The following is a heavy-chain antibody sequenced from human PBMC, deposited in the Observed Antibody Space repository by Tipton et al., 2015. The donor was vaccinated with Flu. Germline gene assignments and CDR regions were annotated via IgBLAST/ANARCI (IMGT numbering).Heavy chain of an antibody. D-gene: IGHD2-15*01. CDR1: GYTFTGYY. CDR2: INPNSGGT. CDR3: ARLSSAYIDRYCSGGSCFIGGDY. V-gene: IGHV1-2*06. Sequence: QLVQSGAEVKKPGASVKVSCKASGYTFTGYYMHWVRQAPGQGLEWMGRINPNSGGTNYAQKFQGRVTMTRDTSISTAYMELSRLRSDDTAVYYCARLSSAYIDRYCSGGSCFIGGDYWGQGTLVTVSS. J-gene: IGHJ4*02.